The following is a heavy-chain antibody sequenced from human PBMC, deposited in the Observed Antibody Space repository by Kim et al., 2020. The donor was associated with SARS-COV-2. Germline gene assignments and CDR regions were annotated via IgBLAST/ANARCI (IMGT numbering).Heavy chain of an antibody. CDR3: AKDFSSDRRAWIHDA. D-gene: IGHD5-18*01. CDR1: GFTFTSFA. J-gene: IGHJ1*01. V-gene: IGHV3-23*01. Sequence: GSLRLSCVGSGFTFTSFAMSWVRQAPGKGLEWISAVSGSGEVTFYADSVEGRFTISRENSRNTLYLQMTSLRADDTAIYYCAKDFSSDRRAWIHDAWGQ. CDR2: VSGSGEVT.